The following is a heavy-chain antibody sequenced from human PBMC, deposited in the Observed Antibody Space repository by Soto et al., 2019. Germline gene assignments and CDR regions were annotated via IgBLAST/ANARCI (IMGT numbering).Heavy chain of an antibody. D-gene: IGHD2-15*01. V-gene: IGHV4-34*01. CDR2: INHSGST. Sequence: PSETLSLTCAVYGGSFSGYYWSWFRQPPGKGLEWIGEINHSGSTNYNPSLKSRVTISVDTSKNQFSLKLSSVTAADTAVYYCARDSFFNSYVDHLDLLSFPTRRSSDL. J-gene: IGHJ2*01. CDR1: GGSFSGYY. CDR3: ARDSFFNSYVDHLDLLSFPTRRSSDL.